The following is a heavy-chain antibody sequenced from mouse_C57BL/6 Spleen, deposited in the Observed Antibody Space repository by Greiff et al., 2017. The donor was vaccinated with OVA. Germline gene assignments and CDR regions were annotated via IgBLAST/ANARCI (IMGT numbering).Heavy chain of an antibody. CDR2: IYPGSGNT. CDR1: GYTFTDYY. D-gene: IGHD4-1*01. CDR3: ARGDKNWYFDY. J-gene: IGHJ2*01. Sequence: QVQLQQSGAEPVRPGASVKLSCKASGYTFTDYYINWVKQRPGQGLEWIARIYPGSGNTYYNEKFKGKATLTAEKSSSTAYMQLSSLTSEDSAVYFCARGDKNWYFDYWGQGTTLTVSS. V-gene: IGHV1-76*01.